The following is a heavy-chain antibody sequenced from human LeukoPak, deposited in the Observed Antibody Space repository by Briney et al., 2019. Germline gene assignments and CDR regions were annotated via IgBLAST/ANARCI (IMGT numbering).Heavy chain of an antibody. D-gene: IGHD6-19*01. CDR2: IKQDGSEK. V-gene: IGHV3-7*01. CDR1: GFTFSSYW. J-gene: IGHJ4*02. Sequence: PGGPLRLSCAASGFTFSSYWMSWVRQAPGKGLEWVANIKQDGSEKYYVDSVKGRFTISRDNAKNSLYLQMNSLRAEDTAVYYCARELMRIAVAGGDYWGQGTLVTVSS. CDR3: ARELMRIAVAGGDY.